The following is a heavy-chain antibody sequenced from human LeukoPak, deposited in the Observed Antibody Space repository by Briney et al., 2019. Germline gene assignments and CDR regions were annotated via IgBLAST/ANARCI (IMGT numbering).Heavy chain of an antibody. J-gene: IGHJ6*03. CDR1: GFTFSSYA. CDR3: AKVPLTWLVRDYYYMDV. V-gene: IGHV3-23*01. CDR2: ISDTGGST. D-gene: IGHD2-21*01. Sequence: PGGSLRLSCAASGFTFSSYAMTWVRQAPGKGLEWVSAISDTGGSTYDADSVKGRFTISRDNSNNTLYLQMNSLRAEDTAVYYCAKVPLTWLVRDYYYMDVWGKGTTVTVSS.